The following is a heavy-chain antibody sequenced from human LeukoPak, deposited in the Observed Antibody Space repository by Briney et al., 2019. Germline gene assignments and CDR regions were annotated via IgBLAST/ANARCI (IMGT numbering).Heavy chain of an antibody. Sequence: ASVKVSCKASGGTFSSYAISWVRQAPGQGLEWMGGIIPIFGTANYAQKFQGRVTITADESTSTAYMELSSLRSEDTAVYYCARTRLGYCSSTSCSSYYYYYYMDVWGKGTTVTVSS. J-gene: IGHJ6*03. CDR3: ARTRLGYCSSTSCSSYYYYYYMDV. V-gene: IGHV1-69*13. CDR1: GGTFSSYA. CDR2: IIPIFGTA. D-gene: IGHD2-2*03.